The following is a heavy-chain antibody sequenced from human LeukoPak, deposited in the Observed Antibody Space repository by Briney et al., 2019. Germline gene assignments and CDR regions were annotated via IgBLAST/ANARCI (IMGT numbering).Heavy chain of an antibody. CDR3: ARVESSSSKAPKAY. CDR1: GFTFSSYW. J-gene: IGHJ4*02. CDR2: INSDGSST. V-gene: IGHV3-74*01. D-gene: IGHD6-13*01. Sequence: GGSLRLSCAASGFTFSSYWMHWVRQAPGEGLVWVSRINSDGSSTSYADSVKGRFTISRDNAKNTLYLQMNSLRAEDTAVYYCARVESSSSKAPKAYWGQGTLVTVSS.